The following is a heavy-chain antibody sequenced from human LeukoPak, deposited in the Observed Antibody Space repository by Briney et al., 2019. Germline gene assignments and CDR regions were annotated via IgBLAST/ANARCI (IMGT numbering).Heavy chain of an antibody. CDR2: VYYSGST. CDR3: ARLIAVTDNYFDY. Sequence: TSETLSLTCTVSGGSISSASYFWGWIRQPPGKGLEWIGSVYYSGSTYYNPSLKSRVTMSVDTSKNQFSLKLSFVTAADTAVYYCARLIAVTDNYFDYWGQGTLVTVSS. CDR1: GGSISSASYF. D-gene: IGHD6-19*01. J-gene: IGHJ4*02. V-gene: IGHV4-39*01.